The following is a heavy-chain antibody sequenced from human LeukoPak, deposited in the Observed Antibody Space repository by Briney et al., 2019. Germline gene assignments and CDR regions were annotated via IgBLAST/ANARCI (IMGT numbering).Heavy chain of an antibody. V-gene: IGHV4-61*02. CDR1: GGSISSDTYY. CDR2: IYTSGST. D-gene: IGHD2-15*01. J-gene: IGHJ4*02. Sequence: PSETLSLTCTVSGGSISSDTYYWSWIRQPAGKGLEWIGRIYTSGSTNYDPSLKSRVTISVDTSKNQFSLKLSSVTAADTAVYYCARNSCPSGSCYENRGYFDYWGQGTLVTVSS. CDR3: ARNSCPSGSCYENRGYFDY.